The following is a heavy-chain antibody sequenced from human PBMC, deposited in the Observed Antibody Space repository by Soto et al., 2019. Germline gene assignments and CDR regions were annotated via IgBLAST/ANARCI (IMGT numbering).Heavy chain of an antibody. CDR1: GGSISSSIYY. D-gene: IGHD5-18*01. V-gene: IGHV4-39*01. CDR2: IDYTGNT. J-gene: IGHJ4*02. CDR3: ARINKGYGTDS. Sequence: NPSETLSLTCTVSGGSISSSIYYWGCIRQPPGKGLEWIASIDYTGNTFYNPSLTSRATISVDTSKNQFSLRVTSVTAADTAVYYCARINKGYGTDSWGQGTLVTVSS.